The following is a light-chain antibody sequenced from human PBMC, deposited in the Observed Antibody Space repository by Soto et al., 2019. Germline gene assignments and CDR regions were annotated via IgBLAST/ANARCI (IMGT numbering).Light chain of an antibody. Sequence: QSALTQPASVSGSPGQSIIISCTGTSSDVGGYNYVSWYQQHPGKAPKLMIYDVTIRPSGISNHFSGSKSGNTASLTISGLQAEDEADYYCSSYTSSNTVVFDGGTKLTVL. V-gene: IGLV2-14*01. CDR2: DVT. CDR1: SSDVGGYNY. J-gene: IGLJ2*01. CDR3: SSYTSSNTVV.